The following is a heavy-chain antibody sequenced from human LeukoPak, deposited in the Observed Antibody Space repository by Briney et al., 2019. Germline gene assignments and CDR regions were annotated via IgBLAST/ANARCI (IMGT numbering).Heavy chain of an antibody. J-gene: IGHJ6*03. CDR3: AKDLNEVVPAAAIGYYMDV. CDR1: GFTFSLYA. CDR2: ICCSGGST. D-gene: IGHD2-2*01. V-gene: IGHV3-23*01. Sequence: GGPLRLSCGASGFTFSLYAMRWVRQARGKGLEWVTAICCSGGSTYDADSVKGRFTISRDNSKNTLYLQMNSLRAEDTGVYYCAKDLNEVVPAAAIGYYMDVWGKGTTVTVSS.